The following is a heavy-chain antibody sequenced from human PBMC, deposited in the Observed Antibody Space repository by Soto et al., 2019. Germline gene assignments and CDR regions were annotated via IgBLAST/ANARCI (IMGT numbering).Heavy chain of an antibody. D-gene: IGHD6-19*01. CDR3: ATKGRYITGWFYDY. J-gene: IGHJ4*02. CDR2: IIGTGSNT. CDR1: AFTFSSDA. V-gene: IGHV3-23*01. Sequence: AGSLRLSCAASAFTFSSDAMSWVRQAPGKGLEWVSSIIGTGSNTYYADSVKGRFTISRDNSKDTLYLQMNSLRAEDTAVYYCATKGRYITGWFYDYWGQGTLVTVSS.